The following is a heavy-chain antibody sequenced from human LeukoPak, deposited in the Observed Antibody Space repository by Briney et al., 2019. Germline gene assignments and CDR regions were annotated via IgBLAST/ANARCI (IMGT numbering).Heavy chain of an antibody. J-gene: IGHJ4*02. Sequence: SETLSLTCTVSSGSISSYYWSWIRQPPGKGLEWIGYIYYSGSTNYNPSLKSRVTISVDTSKNQFSLKLSSVTAADTAVYYCARHEYSSIWWGYWGQGTLVTVSS. CDR3: ARHEYSSIWWGY. CDR1: SGSISSYY. CDR2: IYYSGST. D-gene: IGHD6-13*01. V-gene: IGHV4-59*08.